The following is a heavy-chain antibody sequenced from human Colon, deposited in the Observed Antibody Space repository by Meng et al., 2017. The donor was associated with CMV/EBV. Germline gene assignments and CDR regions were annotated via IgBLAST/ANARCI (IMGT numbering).Heavy chain of an antibody. V-gene: IGHV3-23*01. D-gene: IGHD6-19*01. CDR3: ARGVIAVGQRHYFAH. CDR2: ISGGGTST. CDR1: GFSLSSHD. Sequence: GGSLRLSCAASGFSLSSHDMNWVRQAPGEGLEWVSGISGGGTSTYYADSVKGRFTISRDTPNNTLFLQLNSLRAEDTAVYYCARGVIAVGQRHYFAHWGQGTLVTVSS. J-gene: IGHJ4*02.